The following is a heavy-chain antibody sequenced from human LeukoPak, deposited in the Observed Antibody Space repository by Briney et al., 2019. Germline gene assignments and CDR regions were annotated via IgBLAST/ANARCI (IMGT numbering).Heavy chain of an antibody. Sequence: GGSLRLSCAASGFTFSSYSMNWVRQAPGKGLEWVSSISSSSSYIYYADSVKGRFTISRDNSRNTLYLQMNSLRAEDTAIYYCAKGVGSASPYYFDYWGQGTLVTVSS. CDR2: ISSSSSYI. CDR3: AKGVGSASPYYFDY. J-gene: IGHJ4*02. V-gene: IGHV3-21*04. CDR1: GFTFSSYS. D-gene: IGHD2-2*01.